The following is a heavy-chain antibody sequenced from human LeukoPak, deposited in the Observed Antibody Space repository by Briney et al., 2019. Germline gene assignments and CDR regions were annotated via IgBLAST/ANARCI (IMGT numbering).Heavy chain of an antibody. Sequence: PSETLSLTCTVSGGSISSGNYYWSWIRQHPGKGLEWIGYNYYSGSTYYNTSLKSRVTISVHTSKNQFSLKLNSVTAADTAVYYCARGDAGNGRGACYLNWYDPEGQGTRVPVSA. D-gene: IGHD2-21*02. CDR1: GGSISSGNYY. V-gene: IGHV4-61*01. CDR3: ARGDAGNGRGACYLNWYDP. CDR2: NYYSGST. J-gene: IGHJ5*02.